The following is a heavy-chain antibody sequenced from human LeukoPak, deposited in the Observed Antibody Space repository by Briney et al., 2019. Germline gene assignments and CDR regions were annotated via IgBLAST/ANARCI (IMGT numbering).Heavy chain of an antibody. V-gene: IGHV3-48*01. CDR2: ISSSSSTI. Sequence: GGSLRLSCAASGFTFSSYSMNWVRQAPGRGLEWVSYISSSSSTIYYSDSVKGRFTISRDNAKNTLYLQMNSLRAEDTAVYYCAKSPPRYCSGGSCYSPFDYWGQGTLVTVSS. J-gene: IGHJ4*02. D-gene: IGHD2-15*01. CDR1: GFTFSSYS. CDR3: AKSPPRYCSGGSCYSPFDY.